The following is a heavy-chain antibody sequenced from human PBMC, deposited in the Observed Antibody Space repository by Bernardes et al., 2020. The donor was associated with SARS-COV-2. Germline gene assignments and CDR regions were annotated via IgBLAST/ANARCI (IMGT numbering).Heavy chain of an antibody. V-gene: IGHV1-2*02. J-gene: IGHJ6*03. CDR2: INPNTGAI. CDR1: GYTFTKYF. CDR3: ARDGRDVFCSSIDCPVYYYYYMDV. D-gene: IGHD2-2*01. Sequence: AAVKVSCEASGYTFTKYFIHWVRQAPGQGLEWMGWINPNTGAINFAQNFQGRLSMITDTSTSTAHMELSGLRSGDTATYYCARDGRDVFCSSIDCPVYYYYYMDVWGKGTTLTVSS.